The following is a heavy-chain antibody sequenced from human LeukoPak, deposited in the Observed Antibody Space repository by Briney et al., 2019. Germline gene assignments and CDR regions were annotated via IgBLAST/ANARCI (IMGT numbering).Heavy chain of an antibody. CDR1: GFTFSRYA. D-gene: IGHD6-19*01. V-gene: IGHV3-30*15. CDR2: ISYDGSNR. J-gene: IGHJ6*04. CDR3: ARAEYSGGPLRNCHLDV. Sequence: GGSLRLSCAASGFTFSRYAMHWVRQAPGKGLHWVTFISYDGSNRYYADSVKGRFTISRDNSKNTLYLQMSSLRSEDTAVYYCARAEYSGGPLRNCHLDVWGKGTTVTISA.